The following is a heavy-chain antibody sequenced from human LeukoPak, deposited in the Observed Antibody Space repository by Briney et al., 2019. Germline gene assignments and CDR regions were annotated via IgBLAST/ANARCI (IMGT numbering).Heavy chain of an antibody. J-gene: IGHJ3*02. CDR2: INPYNGDT. CDR3: ATAATMVREDDAFDI. CDR1: GYTFTTYG. D-gene: IGHD3-10*01. Sequence: ASVKVSCKASGYTFTTYGISWVRQAPGQGLEWMGWINPYNGDTNYAQKLQGRVTMTTDTSTSTAYMELRSLRSEDTAVYYCATAATMVREDDAFDIWGQGTMVTVSS. V-gene: IGHV1-18*01.